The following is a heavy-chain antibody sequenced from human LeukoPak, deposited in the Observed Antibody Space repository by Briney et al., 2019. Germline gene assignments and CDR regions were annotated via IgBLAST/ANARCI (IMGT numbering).Heavy chain of an antibody. J-gene: IGHJ4*02. CDR1: GFTYSSYA. V-gene: IGHV3-23*01. CDR3: AKVGSAAITYFDY. D-gene: IGHD2-2*01. CDR2: ISGSGGST. Sequence: GGSLRLSCAASGFTYSSYAMSWVRQAPGKGLEWVSAISGSGGSTYYADSVKGRFTISRDNSKNTLYLQMNSLRAEDTAVYYCAKVGSAAITYFDYWGQGTLVTVSS.